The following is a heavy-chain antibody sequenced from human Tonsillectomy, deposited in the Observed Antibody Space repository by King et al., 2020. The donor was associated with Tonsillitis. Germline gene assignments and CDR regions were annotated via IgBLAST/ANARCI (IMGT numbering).Heavy chain of an antibody. V-gene: IGHV4-4*07. CDR3: ARDRRGWDAFDI. Sequence: QLQESGPGLVKPSETLSLTFTVSGGSISSYYWSWIRQPAGKGLEWIGRSYSSGSTNYNPSLKSRVPMSVDTSKNQFSLKLGSVTAADTAVYYCARDRRGWDAFDIWGQGTMVTVSS. J-gene: IGHJ3*02. CDR2: SYSSGST. D-gene: IGHD6-19*01. CDR1: GGSISSYY.